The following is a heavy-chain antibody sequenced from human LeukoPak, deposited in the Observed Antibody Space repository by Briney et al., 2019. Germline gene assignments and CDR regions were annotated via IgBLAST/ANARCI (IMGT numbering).Heavy chain of an antibody. CDR1: GFTFSSYA. D-gene: IGHD3-10*01. CDR3: AKDYYGSGSYGYFDY. V-gene: IGHV3-23*01. J-gene: IGHJ4*02. CDR2: TSASGETT. Sequence: GGSLRLSCAASGFTFSSYAMSWVRQVPGKGLEWVSSTSASGETTYHAESVKGRFTISRDNSKNTLYLQMNSLRAEDTAVYYCAKDYYGSGSYGYFDYWGQGTLVTVSS.